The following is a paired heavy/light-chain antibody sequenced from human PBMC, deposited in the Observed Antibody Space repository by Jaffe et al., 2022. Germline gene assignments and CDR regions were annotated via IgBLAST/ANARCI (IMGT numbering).Heavy chain of an antibody. V-gene: IGHV3-23*01. CDR2: ITGSGGRS. Sequence: EVQLLESGGGLVQPGGSLRLSCAASGFTFSSYAMSWVRQAPGKGLEWVSGITGSGGRSYYADSVKGRFTISRDTSKNTLYLEMSSLRAEDTAVYYCAKESLVADQYSYYHMDVWGKGTTVTVSS. J-gene: IGHJ6*03. CDR3: AKESLVADQYSYYHMDV. CDR1: GFTFSSYA.
Light chain of an antibody. CDR3: QQYYRTPLT. CDR2: AAS. Sequence: DIQMTQSPSSLSASVGDRVTITCRASQGISNSLAWYQQKPGKAPKLLVYAASRLESGVSSRFSGSGSGTDYTLTISSLQPEDFATFYCQQYYRTPLTFGGGTKVEIK. CDR1: QGISNS. J-gene: IGKJ4*01. V-gene: IGKV1-NL1*01.